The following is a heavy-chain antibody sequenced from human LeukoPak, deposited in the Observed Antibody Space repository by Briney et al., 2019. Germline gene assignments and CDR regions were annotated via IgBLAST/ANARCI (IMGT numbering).Heavy chain of an antibody. CDR1: GFTFRRHW. CDR3: ARAGGYYYFDY. V-gene: IGHV3-7*01. Sequence: PGGSLRLSCAASGFTFRRHWMSWVRQAPGKGLEWVANMRDDGSEEFYVNSVKGRFTISRDNAKNSLYLQMDSLRAEDTAVYYCARAGGYYYFDYWGQGTLVTVSS. D-gene: IGHD3-22*01. CDR2: MRDDGSEE. J-gene: IGHJ4*02.